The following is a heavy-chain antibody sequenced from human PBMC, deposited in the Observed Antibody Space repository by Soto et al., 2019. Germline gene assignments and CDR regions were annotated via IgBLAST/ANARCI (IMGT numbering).Heavy chain of an antibody. V-gene: IGHV3-30*18. CDR1: GFTFSSYG. D-gene: IGHD6-6*01. CDR3: AKSLRPV. CDR2: ISYDGSNK. J-gene: IGHJ6*02. Sequence: PGGSLRLSCAASGFTFSSYGMHWVRQAPGRGLEWVAVISYDGSNKYYADSVKGRFTISRDNSKNTLYLQMNGLRAEDTAVYYCAKSLRPVWGQGTTVTVSS.